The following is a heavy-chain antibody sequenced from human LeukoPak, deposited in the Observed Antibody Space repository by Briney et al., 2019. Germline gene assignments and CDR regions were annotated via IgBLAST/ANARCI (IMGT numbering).Heavy chain of an antibody. CDR2: ISNSGGRT. CDR1: GNYW. D-gene: IGHD5-12*01. V-gene: IGHV3-23*01. Sequence: GGSLRLSCAASGNYWMHWVRQAPGKGLEWVSSISNSGGRTFYTDPVKGRFTISRDNSKITLYLQMNSLRAEDTAVYYCAKSYNGYESKPDYWGQGTLVTVSS. J-gene: IGHJ4*02. CDR3: AKSYNGYESKPDY.